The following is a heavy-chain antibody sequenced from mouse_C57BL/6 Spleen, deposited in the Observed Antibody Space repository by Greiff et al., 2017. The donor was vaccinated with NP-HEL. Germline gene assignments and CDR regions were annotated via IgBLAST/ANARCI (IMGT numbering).Heavy chain of an antibody. CDR1: GFNIKDDY. J-gene: IGHJ3*01. CDR3: ATRDYAWFAY. V-gene: IGHV14-4*01. Sequence: VHVKQSGAELVRPGASVKLSCTASGFNIKDDYMHWVKQRPEQGLEWIGWIDPENGDTEYASKFQGKATITADTSSNTAYLQLSSLTSEDTAVYYCATRDYAWFAYWGQGTLVTVSA. CDR2: IDPENGDT. D-gene: IGHD2-4*01.